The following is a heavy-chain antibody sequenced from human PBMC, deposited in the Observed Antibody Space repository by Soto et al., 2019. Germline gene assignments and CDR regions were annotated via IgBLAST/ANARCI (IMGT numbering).Heavy chain of an antibody. CDR2: ISGSEGTT. V-gene: IGHV3-23*01. CDR1: GFTFSNYG. J-gene: IGHJ5*02. CDR3: AKAPANVPWWFAP. Sequence: PGGSLRLSCAASGFTFSNYGMSWLRQAPGKGLEWISAISGSEGTTYYRDSVKGRFIISRDNSKSTVYLRINSLKIEDTAVYYCAKAPANVPWWFAPWGQGTLVTVS.